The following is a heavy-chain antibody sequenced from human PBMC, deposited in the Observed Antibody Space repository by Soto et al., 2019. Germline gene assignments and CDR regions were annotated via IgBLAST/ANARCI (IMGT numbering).Heavy chain of an antibody. CDR1: GGSTTSDY. CDR3: VRDLNGSGDY. Sequence: PSETLSLTCTVSGGSTTSDYWSWIRQPPGKGLEWLGYIFHSLGAKYNPSLGSRGTISLDTSRNQLSLSLRSVTAADTAIYFCVRDLNGSGDYWGLGTLVTVSS. CDR2: IFHSLGA. D-gene: IGHD3-10*01. V-gene: IGHV4-59*01. J-gene: IGHJ4*02.